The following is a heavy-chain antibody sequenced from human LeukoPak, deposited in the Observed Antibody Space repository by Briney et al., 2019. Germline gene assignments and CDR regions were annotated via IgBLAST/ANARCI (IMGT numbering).Heavy chain of an antibody. CDR3: ARAHSSGWPHMFDP. Sequence: SPTLSLTCNISGRSISTYSWTWIRQPPGKGLEWIGNIYYSGSTNYNPSLKSRVTISIDTSKNQFSLKVSSVTAADTAVYYCARAHSSGWPHMFDPWGQGTLVTVPS. CDR2: IYYSGST. V-gene: IGHV4-59*01. D-gene: IGHD6-19*01. J-gene: IGHJ5*02. CDR1: GRSISTYS.